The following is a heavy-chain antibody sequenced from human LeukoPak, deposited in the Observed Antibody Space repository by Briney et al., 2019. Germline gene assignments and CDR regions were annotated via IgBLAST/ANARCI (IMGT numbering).Heavy chain of an antibody. CDR2: IDGDGATT. V-gene: IGHV3-74*01. CDR3: TRDSGADRRYFDL. Sequence: GGSLRLSCAASGFTFNSYLMSWVRQAPGKGLVWVSRIDGDGATTSYEDSVKGRFTISRDNANNMVYLEMNSLRVEDMAVYYCTRDSGADRRYFDLWGRGTLVTVSS. J-gene: IGHJ2*01. D-gene: IGHD7-27*01. CDR1: GFTFNSYL.